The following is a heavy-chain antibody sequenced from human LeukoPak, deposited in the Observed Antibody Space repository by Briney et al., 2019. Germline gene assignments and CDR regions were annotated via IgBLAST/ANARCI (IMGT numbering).Heavy chain of an antibody. CDR3: ANGDYVIDY. CDR2: ISSSSSTI. V-gene: IGHV3-48*04. Sequence: PGGSLRLSCAASGFTFSNYAMHWVRQAPGKGLEWVSYISSSSSTIYYADSVKGRFTISRDNAKNSLYLQMNSLRAEDTAVYYCANGDYVIDYWGQGTLVTVSS. J-gene: IGHJ4*02. CDR1: GFTFSNYA. D-gene: IGHD4-17*01.